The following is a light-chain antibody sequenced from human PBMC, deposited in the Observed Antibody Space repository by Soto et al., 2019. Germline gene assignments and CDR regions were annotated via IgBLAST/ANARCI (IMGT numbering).Light chain of an antibody. J-gene: IGKJ4*01. V-gene: IGKV1-9*01. CDR2: SAS. CDR3: QQLSRYPLT. CDR1: QALSND. Sequence: DIQLTQSPSVLSASVGDTVTITCRASQALSNDLAWYQQKPGKAPDLLIYSASTLQSGVPSRFSGSGSETEFSLTIRALQPEDFATYYCQQLSRYPLTFGGGTKVDIK.